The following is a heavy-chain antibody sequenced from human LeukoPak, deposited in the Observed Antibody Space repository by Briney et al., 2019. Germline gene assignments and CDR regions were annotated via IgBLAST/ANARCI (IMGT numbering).Heavy chain of an antibody. CDR1: GYTFLDCY. CDR3: AASGIAAAGTVNGNLGDFDY. CDR2: INPSSGGT. J-gene: IGHJ4*02. V-gene: IGHV1-2*02. D-gene: IGHD6-13*01. Sequence: ASVKVSCKASGYTFLDCYMHWVRQAPGQGLEWMGWINPSSGGTNYAQKFQGRVTVTRDTSISTVYMDLSGLTSDDTAMYYCAASGIAAAGTVNGNLGDFDYWGQGTLVTVSS.